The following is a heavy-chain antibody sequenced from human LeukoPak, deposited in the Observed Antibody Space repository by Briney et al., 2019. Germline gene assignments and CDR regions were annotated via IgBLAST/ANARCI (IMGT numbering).Heavy chain of an antibody. V-gene: IGHV1-2*02. CDR3: ARGGLRVMVYRLYYMDV. J-gene: IGHJ6*03. Sequence: PEASVKVSCKASGYSFTGYCMHWVRQAPGQGLEWMGWINPNSGDTKYAQKFQGRVTMTRDTSISTAYMELTRLRSDDTAVYYCARGGLRVMVYRLYYMDVWGQGTTVTVSS. D-gene: IGHD2-8*01. CDR1: GYSFTGYC. CDR2: INPNSGDT.